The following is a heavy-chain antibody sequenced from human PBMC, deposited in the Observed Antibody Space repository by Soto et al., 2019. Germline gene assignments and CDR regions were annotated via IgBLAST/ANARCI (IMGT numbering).Heavy chain of an antibody. J-gene: IGHJ4*02. D-gene: IGHD3-16*01. CDR1: GDSINNSY. CDR3: ATRGGTWHYYFDY. Sequence: SETLSLTCAVSGDSINNSYWSWIRQPPGKRLEWIGNLYYTGTTTYNPSLESRVTMSVDTSKNQFSLKLNSVDAADTAVYFCATRGGTWHYYFDYWGQGSLVTVSS. V-gene: IGHV4-59*01. CDR2: LYYTGTT.